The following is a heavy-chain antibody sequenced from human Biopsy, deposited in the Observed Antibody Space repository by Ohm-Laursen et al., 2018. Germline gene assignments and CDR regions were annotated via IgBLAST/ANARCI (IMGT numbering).Heavy chain of an antibody. D-gene: IGHD2-15*01. Sequence: SETLSLTCTVSDKSINKYYWSWLRQPAGKGLEYIGRILFSGDTKPDFNPSLMSSVTMAVDTYKNQFTLTLSSVTAADTAVYYCASLGRYCSGENCYGIDYWGQGTLVTVSS. CDR1: DKSINKYY. V-gene: IGHV4-4*07. CDR3: ASLGRYCSGENCYGIDY. J-gene: IGHJ4*02. CDR2: ILFSGDT.